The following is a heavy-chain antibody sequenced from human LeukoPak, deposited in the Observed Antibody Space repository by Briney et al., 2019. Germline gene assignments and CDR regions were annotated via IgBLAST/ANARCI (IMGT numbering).Heavy chain of an antibody. CDR1: GGSISSYY. V-gene: IGHV4-59*01. Sequence: SETLSLTCTVSGGSISSYYWSWTRQPPGKGLEWIGYIYYSGSTNYNPSLKSRVTISVDTSKNQFSLKLSSVTAADTAVYYCARDGDFWSGPNWFDPWGQGTLVTVSS. CDR3: ARDGDFWSGPNWFDP. J-gene: IGHJ5*02. CDR2: IYYSGST. D-gene: IGHD3-3*01.